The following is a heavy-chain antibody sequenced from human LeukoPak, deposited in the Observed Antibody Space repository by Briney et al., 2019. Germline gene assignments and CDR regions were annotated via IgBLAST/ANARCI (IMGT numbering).Heavy chain of an antibody. CDR3: ARDPPLWDQRHAGAKDWFDY. CDR2: IIPIFGTA. CDR1: GGTFSSYA. Sequence: SVKVSCKASGGTFSSYAISWVRQAPGQGLEWMGGIIPIFGTANYAQKFQGKVTITADKSTSTAYMELSSLRSEDTAVYYCARDPPLWDQRHAGAKDWFDYWGQGTLVTVSS. D-gene: IGHD1-26*01. V-gene: IGHV1-69*06. J-gene: IGHJ4*02.